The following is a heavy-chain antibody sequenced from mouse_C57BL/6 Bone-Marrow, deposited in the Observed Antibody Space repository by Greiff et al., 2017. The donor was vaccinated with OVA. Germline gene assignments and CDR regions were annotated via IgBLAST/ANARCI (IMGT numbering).Heavy chain of an antibody. CDR2: IDPETGGT. J-gene: IGHJ3*01. CDR3: TRRVGREGFAY. V-gene: IGHV1-15*01. Sequence: VQLVESGAELVRPGASVTLSCKASGYTFTDYEMHWVKQTPVHGLEWIGAIDPETGGTAYNQKFKGKAILTADKSSSTAYMELRSLTSEDSAVYYCTRRVGREGFAYWGQGTLVTVSA. CDR1: GYTFTDYE. D-gene: IGHD4-1*01.